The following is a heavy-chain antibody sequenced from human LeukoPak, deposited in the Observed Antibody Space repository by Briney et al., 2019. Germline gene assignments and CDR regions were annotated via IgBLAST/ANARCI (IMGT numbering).Heavy chain of an antibody. CDR1: GGTFSSYA. CDR3: ARHGGGYSYGYFYYGMDV. D-gene: IGHD5-18*01. CDR2: IIPILGIA. J-gene: IGHJ6*02. Sequence: SVKVSCKASGGTFSSYAISWVRQAPGQGLEWMGRIIPILGIANYAQKFQGRVTITADKSTSTAYMALSSLRSEDTAVYYCARHGGGYSYGYFYYGMDVWGQGTTVTVSS. V-gene: IGHV1-69*04.